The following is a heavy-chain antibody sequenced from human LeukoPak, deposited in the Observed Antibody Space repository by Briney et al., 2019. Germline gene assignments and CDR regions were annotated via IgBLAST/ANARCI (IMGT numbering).Heavy chain of an antibody. J-gene: IGHJ6*02. CDR1: GFTFSSYA. CDR3: TPNTAIIYYYGMDV. CDR2: IKSKTDGGTT. D-gene: IGHD5-18*01. Sequence: MSGGSLRLSCAASGFTFSSYAMSWVRQAPGKGLEWVGRIKSKTDGGTTDYAAPVKGRFTISRDDSKNTLYLQMNSLKTEDTAVYYCTPNTAIIYYYGMDVWGQGTTVTVSS. V-gene: IGHV3-15*01.